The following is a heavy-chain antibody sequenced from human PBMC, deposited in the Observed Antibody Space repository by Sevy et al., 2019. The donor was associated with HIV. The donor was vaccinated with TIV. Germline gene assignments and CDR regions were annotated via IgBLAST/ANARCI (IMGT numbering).Heavy chain of an antibody. J-gene: IGHJ4*02. V-gene: IGHV4-59*01. Sequence: SETLSLTCAVSGGSICSNYWSWIRQPPGKGLEWIGYIYSTGSSYNPSLKSRVSISMDTSKNQFSMKLNSVTAADTAVYYCARSSGYSYCDYDYWGQGTLVTVSS. CDR3: ARSSGYSYCDYDY. CDR2: IYSTGSS. D-gene: IGHD5-18*01. CDR1: GGSICSNY.